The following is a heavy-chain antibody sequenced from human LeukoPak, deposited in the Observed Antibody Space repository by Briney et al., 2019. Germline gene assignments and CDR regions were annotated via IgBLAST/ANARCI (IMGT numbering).Heavy chain of an antibody. J-gene: IGHJ4*02. D-gene: IGHD4-17*01. CDR2: INPNSGGT. V-gene: IGHV1-2*02. CDR1: GYTFTVYY. CDR3: ARAPTVTTGDY. Sequence: ASVKVSCKSSGYTFTVYYMHWVRQAPAQGLELMGWINPNSGGTNYAQKFQGRVTMTRDTSISTAYMELSRLRSDDTAVYYCARAPTVTTGDYWGQGTLVTVSS.